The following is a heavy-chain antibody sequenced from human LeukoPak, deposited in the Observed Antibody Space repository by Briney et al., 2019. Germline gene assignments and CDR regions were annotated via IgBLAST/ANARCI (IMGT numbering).Heavy chain of an antibody. Sequence: QPGGSLRLSFAASGFTSSSYAMSWVRQAPGKGLEWVSAISGSGGNTYYADSVKGRFTISRDNSKNTLYLQMNSLRAEDTAVYYCAKVRGIAARPDLYYFDYWGQGTLVTVSS. CDR2: ISGSGGNT. CDR1: GFTSSSYA. D-gene: IGHD6-6*01. J-gene: IGHJ4*02. V-gene: IGHV3-23*01. CDR3: AKVRGIAARPDLYYFDY.